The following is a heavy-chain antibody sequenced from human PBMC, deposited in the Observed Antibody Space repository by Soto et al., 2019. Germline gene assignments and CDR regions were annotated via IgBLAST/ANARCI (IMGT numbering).Heavy chain of an antibody. Sequence: QVQLVGSGGGLVKPGGSLRLSCAASGFSFSDYYMSWIRQAPGKGLEWVSYISSRSSYTKYADSVKGRFTVSRDNAKNSLYLQMTSLRAEDTALYYCARDEVLRYFDWFPGAFDIWGQGTMVTVSS. CDR2: ISSRSSYT. CDR1: GFSFSDYY. J-gene: IGHJ3*02. V-gene: IGHV3-11*06. CDR3: ARDEVLRYFDWFPGAFDI. D-gene: IGHD3-9*01.